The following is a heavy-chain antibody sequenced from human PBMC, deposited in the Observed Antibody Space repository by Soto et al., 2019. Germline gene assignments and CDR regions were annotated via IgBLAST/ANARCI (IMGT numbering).Heavy chain of an antibody. CDR2: LYDIDGT. Sequence: DVQLVESGGGLVQPGGSLRLSCAASGLTVSGKKCLAWVRQAPGKGLEWVSALYDIDGTYYADSVKGRFTTSGDSSKTIVYLQMNSLRPEDTAVYYCATWHLREHAYDIWGQGTAVTVSS. CDR1: GLTVSGKKC. D-gene: IGHD4-17*01. CDR3: ATWHLREHAYDI. J-gene: IGHJ3*02. V-gene: IGHV3-53*01.